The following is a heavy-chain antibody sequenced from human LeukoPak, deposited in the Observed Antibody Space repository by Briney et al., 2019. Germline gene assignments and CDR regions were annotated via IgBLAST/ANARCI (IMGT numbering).Heavy chain of an antibody. Sequence: GASVKVSGKASGGTFSGYAISWVRQAAGQGLEWMGRIIPIFGTANYAQKFQGRVTITADKSTSTAYMELSSLRSEDTAVYYCARPPDDSSLYYYYMALWGKGTPVTVSS. CDR3: ARPPDDSSLYYYYMAL. V-gene: IGHV1-69*06. J-gene: IGHJ6*03. CDR2: IIPIFGTA. D-gene: IGHD1-14*01. CDR1: GGTFSGYA.